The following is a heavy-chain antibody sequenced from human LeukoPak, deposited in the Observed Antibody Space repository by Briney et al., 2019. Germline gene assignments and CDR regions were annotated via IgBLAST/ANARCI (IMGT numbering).Heavy chain of an antibody. D-gene: IGHD3-3*01. CDR3: ARYPLSEKRRYYFDY. CDR1: GGSISSYY. V-gene: IGHV4-59*01. CDR2: IYYSGST. J-gene: IGHJ4*02. Sequence: PSETLSLTCTVSGGSISSYYWSWIRQPPGKGLEWIGYIYYSGSTNYNPSLESRVTISVDTSKNQFSLKLSSVTAADTAVYYCARYPLSEKRRYYFDYWGQGTLVTVSS.